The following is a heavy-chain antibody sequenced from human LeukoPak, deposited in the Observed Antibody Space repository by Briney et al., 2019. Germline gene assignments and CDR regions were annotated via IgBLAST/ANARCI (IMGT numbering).Heavy chain of an antibody. CDR3: ARLHNWNNYFDY. CDR2: ISGSGGST. Sequence: GSLRLSCAASGFTFSSYEMNGGRQAPGKGLEWVSAISGSGGSTYYADSVKGRFTISRDNSKNTLYLQMNSLRAEDTAVYYCARLHNWNNYFDYWGQGTLVTVSS. D-gene: IGHD1/OR15-1a*01. V-gene: IGHV3-23*01. J-gene: IGHJ4*02. CDR1: GFTFSSYE.